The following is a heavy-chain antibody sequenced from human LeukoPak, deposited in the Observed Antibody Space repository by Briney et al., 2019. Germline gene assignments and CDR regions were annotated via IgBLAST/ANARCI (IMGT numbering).Heavy chain of an antibody. Sequence: SQTLSLTCTVSGGSISSGGYYWSWIRQHPGKGLEWIGYIYYSGSTYYDPSLKSRVTISVDTSKNQFSLKLSSVTAADTAVYYCAGGFTMTAQDYWGQGTLVTVSS. CDR2: IYYSGST. D-gene: IGHD3-16*01. CDR1: GGSISSGGYY. J-gene: IGHJ4*02. V-gene: IGHV4-31*03. CDR3: AGGFTMTAQDY.